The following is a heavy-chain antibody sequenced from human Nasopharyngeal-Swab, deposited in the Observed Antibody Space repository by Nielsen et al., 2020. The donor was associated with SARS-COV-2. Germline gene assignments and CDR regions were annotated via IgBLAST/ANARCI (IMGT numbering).Heavy chain of an antibody. CDR2: IGRGGDI. CDR1: GFTFRNND. CDR3: VTGIDGWNY. V-gene: IGHV3-13*01. J-gene: IGHJ4*02. D-gene: IGHD5-24*01. Sequence: GGSLRLSCAASGFTFRNNDMHRVRQGTGKGLEWVSGIGRGGDIYYADSVKGRFTTSRDNDKSSLHLQMNNLRAGDTAVYYCVTGIDGWNYWGRGTLVTVSS.